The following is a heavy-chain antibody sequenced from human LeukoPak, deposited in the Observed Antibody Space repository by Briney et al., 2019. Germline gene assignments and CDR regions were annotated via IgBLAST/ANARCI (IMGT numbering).Heavy chain of an antibody. V-gene: IGHV3-33*01. Sequence: GGSLRLSCAASGFTFSSYGMHWVRQAPGKGLEWVAVIWFDDSHRFYADSVKGRFTISRDNSKNTLFLQMNSLRAEDTAVYYCARVYSGPRGYFDLWGRGTLVTVSS. CDR1: GFTFSSYG. D-gene: IGHD2-21*01. J-gene: IGHJ2*01. CDR3: ARVYSGPRGYFDL. CDR2: IWFDDSHR.